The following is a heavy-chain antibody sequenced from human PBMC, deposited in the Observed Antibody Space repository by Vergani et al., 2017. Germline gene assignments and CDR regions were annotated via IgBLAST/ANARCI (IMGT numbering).Heavy chain of an antibody. D-gene: IGHD6-13*01. Sequence: QVQLVQSGAEVKKPGASVKVSCKASGYTFTSYGISWVRQAPGQGLEWMGWISAYNGNTNYAQKLQGRVTMTTDTFTSTAYMELRSLRSDDTAVYYCAREYSSSWPVYYYYMDVWGKGTTVTVSS. CDR3: AREYSSSWPVYYYYMDV. J-gene: IGHJ6*03. V-gene: IGHV1-18*01. CDR2: ISAYNGNT. CDR1: GYTFTSYG.